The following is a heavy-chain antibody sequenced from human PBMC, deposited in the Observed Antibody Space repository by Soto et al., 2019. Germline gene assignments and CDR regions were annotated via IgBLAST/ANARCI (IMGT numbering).Heavy chain of an antibody. V-gene: IGHV3-33*01. CDR3: ARGVRLDISTFFPLAYDP. CDR1: GFTFSSYG. J-gene: IGHJ5*02. D-gene: IGHD3-9*01. Sequence: TGGSLRLSCAASGFTFSSYGMHWVRQAPGKGLEWVAVIWYDGSNKYYADSVKGRFTISRDNSKNTLYLQMNSLRAEDTAVYYCARGVRLDISTFFPLAYDPWGQGTLVTVSS. CDR2: IWYDGSNK.